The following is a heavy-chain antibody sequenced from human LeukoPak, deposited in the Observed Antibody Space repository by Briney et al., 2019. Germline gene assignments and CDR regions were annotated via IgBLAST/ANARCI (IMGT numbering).Heavy chain of an antibody. CDR1: GRSFSGYY. V-gene: IGHV4-34*01. J-gene: IGHJ5*02. Sequence: SETLSLTCAVYGRSFSGYYWSWIRQPPGKGLKWIGEINHSGSTNYNPSLKSRVTISVDTSKNQFSLKLSSVTAADTAVYYCARGKQPGYSSSWYNWFDPWGQGTLVTVSS. CDR2: INHSGST. CDR3: ARGKQPGYSSSWYNWFDP. D-gene: IGHD6-13*01.